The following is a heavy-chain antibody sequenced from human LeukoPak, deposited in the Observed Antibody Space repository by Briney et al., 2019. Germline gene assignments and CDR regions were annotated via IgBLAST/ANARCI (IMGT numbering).Heavy chain of an antibody. J-gene: IGHJ4*02. Sequence: GGSLRLSCAASEFTFGRYTMNWVRQAPGKGLEWVAVIWYDGSNKYYADSVKGRFTISRDNSKNTLYLQMNSLRAEDTAVYYCARDRGWYVDYWGQGTLVTVSS. CDR1: EFTFGRYT. V-gene: IGHV3-33*08. CDR2: IWYDGSNK. CDR3: ARDRGWYVDY. D-gene: IGHD6-19*01.